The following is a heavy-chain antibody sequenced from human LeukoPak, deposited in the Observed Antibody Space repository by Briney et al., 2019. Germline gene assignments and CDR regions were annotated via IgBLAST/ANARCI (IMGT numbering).Heavy chain of an antibody. J-gene: IGHJ6*02. CDR2: ISSSSSYT. Sequence: PGGSLRLSCAASGFTFSDYYMSWIRQAPGKGLEWVSYISSSSSYTNYADSVKGRFTISRDNAKNSLYLQMNSLRAEDTAVYYCARTNSSSWFYYYGMDVWGQGTTVTLSS. D-gene: IGHD6-13*01. V-gene: IGHV3-11*03. CDR3: ARTNSSSWFYYYGMDV. CDR1: GFTFSDYY.